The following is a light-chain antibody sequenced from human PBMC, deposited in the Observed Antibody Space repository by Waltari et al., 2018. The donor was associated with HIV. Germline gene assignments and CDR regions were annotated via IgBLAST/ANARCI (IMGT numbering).Light chain of an antibody. Sequence: QSALTQPASVSGSPGQSITISCTGTSRDVGTYSLVSWYQHHPGKAPKLMIYEGNKRPSGVSNRFSGSKSGNTASLTISGLQAEDEADYYCSSYTSFSTVLFGGGTKLTVL. CDR3: SSYTSFSTVL. CDR1: SRDVGTYSL. CDR2: EGN. J-gene: IGLJ2*01. V-gene: IGLV2-23*01.